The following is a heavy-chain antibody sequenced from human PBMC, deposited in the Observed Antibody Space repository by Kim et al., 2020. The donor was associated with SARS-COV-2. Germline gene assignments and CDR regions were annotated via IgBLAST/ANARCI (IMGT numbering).Heavy chain of an antibody. J-gene: IGHJ4*02. V-gene: IGHV3-23*01. Sequence: GGSLRLSCAASGFTFSSYAMSWVRQAPGKGLEWVSAISGSGGSTYYADSVKGRFTISRDNSKNTLYLQMNSLRAEDTAVYYCAKEGSGWDRLGLYFDYWGQGTLVTVSS. D-gene: IGHD6-19*01. CDR3: AKEGSGWDRLGLYFDY. CDR1: GFTFSSYA. CDR2: ISGSGGST.